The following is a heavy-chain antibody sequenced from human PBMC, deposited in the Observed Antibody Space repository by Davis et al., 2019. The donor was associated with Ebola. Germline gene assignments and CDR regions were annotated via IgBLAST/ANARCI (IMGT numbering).Heavy chain of an antibody. D-gene: IGHD3-3*01. Sequence: PSETLSLTCTVSGGSISSYYWSWIRQPAGKGLEWIGRIYTSGSTNYNPSLKSRVTMSVDTSKNQFSLKLSSVTAADTAVYYCARNAAYYDFWSGYYVDYYYGMDVWGQGTTVTVSS. CDR3: ARNAAYYDFWSGYYVDYYYGMDV. J-gene: IGHJ6*02. CDR2: IYTSGST. V-gene: IGHV4-4*07. CDR1: GGSISSYY.